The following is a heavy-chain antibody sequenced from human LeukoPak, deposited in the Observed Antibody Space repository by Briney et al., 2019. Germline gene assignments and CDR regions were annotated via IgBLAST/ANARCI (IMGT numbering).Heavy chain of an antibody. V-gene: IGHV4-4*09. CDR2: IHTSKTA. D-gene: IGHD1-14*01. CDR1: GGSISGYY. CDR3: ARHAQRTGRDYYFDY. Sequence: PSESLSLSCTVSGGSISGYYWSWIRQPPGKGLEWSGYIHTSKTANYSPSLKSRVTIAVDTSKNQFSLKLSSVTATDTAVYFCARHAQRTGRDYYFDYWGQGTLVTVSS. J-gene: IGHJ4*02.